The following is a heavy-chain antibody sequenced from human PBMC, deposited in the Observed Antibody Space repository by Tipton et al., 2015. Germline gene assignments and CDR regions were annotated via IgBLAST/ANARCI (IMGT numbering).Heavy chain of an antibody. D-gene: IGHD2-2*01. Sequence: TLSLTCAVYGGSFSGYYWSWIRQPPGKGLEWIGEINHSGSTNYNPSLKSRVTISVDKSKNQFSLKLSSVTAADTAVYYCARDENYCSSTSCFNWFDPWGQGTLVTVSS. J-gene: IGHJ5*02. V-gene: IGHV4-34*01. CDR3: ARDENYCSSTSCFNWFDP. CDR2: INHSGST. CDR1: GGSFSGYY.